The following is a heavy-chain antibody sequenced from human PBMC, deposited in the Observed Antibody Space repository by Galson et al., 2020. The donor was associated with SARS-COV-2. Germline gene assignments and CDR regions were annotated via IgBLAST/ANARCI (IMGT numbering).Heavy chain of an antibody. CDR2: IWYDGSNK. Sequence: GGSLRLSCAASGFTFSSYGMHWVRQAPGKGLEWVAVIWYDGSNKYYADSVKGRFTISRDNSKNTLYLQMNSLRAEDTAVYYCARDQLRYFDWHVTYTNYYYGMDVWGQGTTVTVSS. J-gene: IGHJ6*02. D-gene: IGHD3-9*01. CDR1: GFTFSSYG. V-gene: IGHV3-33*01. CDR3: ARDQLRYFDWHVTYTNYYYGMDV.